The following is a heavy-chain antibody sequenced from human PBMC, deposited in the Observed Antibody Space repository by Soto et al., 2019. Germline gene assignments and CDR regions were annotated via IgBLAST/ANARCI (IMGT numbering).Heavy chain of an antibody. CDR1: GFIFTSSA. CDR2: IVVDNGNT. D-gene: IGHD3-22*01. J-gene: IGHJ4*02. Sequence: SVKVSCKTSGFIFTSSAVQWVRQARGQGLEWMGRIVVDNGNTNYAQKFQDRVTMTTDISTSTVYMELRSLRSGDTAVYYCARTYDSSGYYSLPRDYWGQGTLVTVSS. CDR3: ARTYDSSGYYSLPRDY. V-gene: IGHV1-58*01.